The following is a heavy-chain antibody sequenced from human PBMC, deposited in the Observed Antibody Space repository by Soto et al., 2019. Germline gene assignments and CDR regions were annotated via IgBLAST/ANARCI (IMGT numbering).Heavy chain of an antibody. CDR2: ISYDGSNK. J-gene: IGHJ4*02. CDR3: ARALDFWSAYFDY. Sequence: GGSLRLSCAASGFTFSSYGMHWVRQAPGKGLEWVAVISYDGSNKYYADSVKGRFTISRDNSKNTLYLQMNSLRTEDTAVYYCARALDFWSAYFDYWGQGSLVTVSS. V-gene: IGHV3-30*03. CDR1: GFTFSSYG. D-gene: IGHD3-3*01.